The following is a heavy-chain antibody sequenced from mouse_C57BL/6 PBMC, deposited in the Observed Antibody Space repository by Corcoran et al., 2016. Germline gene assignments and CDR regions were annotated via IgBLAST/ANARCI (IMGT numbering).Heavy chain of an antibody. CDR3: AGGNSYFDY. D-gene: IGHD2-1*01. CDR1: GYTFTDYY. J-gene: IGHJ2*01. Sequence: QIQLQQSGPELVKPGASVKISCKASGYTFTDYYINWVKQRPGQALEWIGWIYPGSGNTKYNEKFKGKATLTVDTSSSTAYMQPSSLTSEDSAVYFCAGGNSYFDYWGQGTTLTVSS. CDR2: IYPGSGNT. V-gene: IGHV1-84*01.